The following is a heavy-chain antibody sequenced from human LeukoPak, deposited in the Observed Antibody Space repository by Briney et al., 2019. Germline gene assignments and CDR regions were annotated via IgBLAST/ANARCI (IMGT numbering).Heavy chain of an antibody. J-gene: IGHJ4*02. D-gene: IGHD3-22*01. CDR1: GGSTTSDY. CDR2: ISYSGST. V-gene: IGHV4-59*08. Sequence: SETLSLTCTVSGGSTTSDYWRWIRQPPGKGLEWIGYISYSGSTSYDPSLKSRVTISGGSSKKQFSLKLSSVTAADTAVYYCARFYYDSRGYGYYFDYWGQGTLVTVSS. CDR3: ARFYYDSRGYGYYFDY.